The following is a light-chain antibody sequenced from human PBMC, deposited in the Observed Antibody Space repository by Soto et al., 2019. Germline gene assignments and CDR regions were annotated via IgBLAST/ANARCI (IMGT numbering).Light chain of an antibody. CDR1: SGDVGSYNR. Sequence: QSALTQPPSVSGSPGQSVTISCTGTSGDVGSYNRVSWYQQPPGTAPKLMIYEVSNRPSGVPDRFSGSKSGNTASLTISGLQAEDEADYYCSSYTTSSTYVFGTGTKLTVL. J-gene: IGLJ1*01. CDR3: SSYTTSSTYV. V-gene: IGLV2-18*02. CDR2: EVS.